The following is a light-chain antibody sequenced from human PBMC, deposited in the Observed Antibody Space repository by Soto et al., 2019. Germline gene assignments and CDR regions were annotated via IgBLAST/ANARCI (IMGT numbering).Light chain of an antibody. V-gene: IGKV3-11*01. J-gene: IGKJ3*01. CDR3: QQRSSWPIT. Sequence: EILLTQSPATLSLSPGERGTLSVRASQSVSNFLAWYQQIPGQAPSLLIYDAYNRATGITARFSGSGSGTDFTLTISSLEPEDFAIYYCQQRSSWPITVGPVIQVEIK. CDR2: DAY. CDR1: QSVSNF.